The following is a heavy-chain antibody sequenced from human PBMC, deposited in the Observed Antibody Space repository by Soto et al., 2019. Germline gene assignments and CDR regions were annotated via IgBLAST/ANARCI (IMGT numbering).Heavy chain of an antibody. V-gene: IGHV3-23*01. Sequence: GGSLRLSCAASGFTSSSYAMSWVRQAPGKGLEWVSAISGSGGSTYYSDSVKGRFTISRDNSKNTLYLQMNSLRAEDTAVYYCAKDRTMVRVPGYRGQGTLVTVSS. J-gene: IGHJ4*02. D-gene: IGHD3-10*01. CDR2: ISGSGGST. CDR3: AKDRTMVRVPGY. CDR1: GFTSSSYA.